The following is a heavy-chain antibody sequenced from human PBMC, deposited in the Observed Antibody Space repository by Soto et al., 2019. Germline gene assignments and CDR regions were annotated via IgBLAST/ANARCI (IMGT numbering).Heavy chain of an antibody. Sequence: ASVKVSCKASGYTFTSYCISWVRQAPGQGLEWMGWISAYNGNTNYAQKLQGRVTMTTDTSTSTAYMELRSLRSDDTAVYYCARKAAAGKIFWFDYWGQGTLVTVSS. CDR2: ISAYNGNT. D-gene: IGHD6-13*01. V-gene: IGHV1-18*01. CDR1: GYTFTSYC. CDR3: ARKAAAGKIFWFDY. J-gene: IGHJ5*01.